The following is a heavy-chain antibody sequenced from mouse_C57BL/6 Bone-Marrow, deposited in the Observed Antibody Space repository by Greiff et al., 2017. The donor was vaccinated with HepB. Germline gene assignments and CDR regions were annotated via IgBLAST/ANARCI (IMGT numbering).Heavy chain of an antibody. D-gene: IGHD1-1*01. V-gene: IGHV1-81*01. CDR3: AREGCTVDY. CDR1: GYTFTSYG. CDR2: IYPRSGNT. Sequence: VQLQQSGAELARPGASVKLSCKASGYTFTSYGISWVKQRTGQGLEWIGEIYPRSGNTYYNEKFKGKATLTADKSSSTAYMELRSLTSEDSAVDCCAREGCTVDYWGQGTTLTVSS. J-gene: IGHJ2*01.